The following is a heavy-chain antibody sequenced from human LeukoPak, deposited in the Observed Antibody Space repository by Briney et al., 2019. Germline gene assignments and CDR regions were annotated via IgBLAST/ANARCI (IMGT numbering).Heavy chain of an antibody. V-gene: IGHV3-7*01. CDR3: VRGVYAFDI. CDR2: IKEDGREI. Sequence: GGSLRLSCAASGFSISRFWMTWVRQAPGKGLEWVTYIKEDGREIYYVDSVQGRFTISRDNAKNSLYLQMNNLRAEDTAVYYCVRGVYAFDIWGQGTKVTISS. CDR1: GFSISRFW. J-gene: IGHJ3*02.